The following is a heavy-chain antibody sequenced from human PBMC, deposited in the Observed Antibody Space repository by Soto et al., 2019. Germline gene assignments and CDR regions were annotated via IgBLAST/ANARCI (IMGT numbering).Heavy chain of an antibody. CDR2: IWHDGRNK. V-gene: IGHV3-33*01. J-gene: IGHJ5*02. CDR3: ARGQGGYYNWFDT. D-gene: IGHD1-1*01. CDR1: GFTFSSYG. Sequence: QVQLVESGGGVVQPGRSLRLSCAASGFTFSSYGMHWVRQAPGKGLEWVAVIWHDGRNKYYADSVKGRFTTSGDNSKNTLYLQMDSLRAEDTSVYYCARGQGGYYNWFDTWGQGTLVTVSS.